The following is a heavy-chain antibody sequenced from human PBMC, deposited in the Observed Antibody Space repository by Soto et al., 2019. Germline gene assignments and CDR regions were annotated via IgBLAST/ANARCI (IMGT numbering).Heavy chain of an antibody. CDR3: AREDFSRFDY. CDR1: GLTFSSYA. Sequence: VQLVESGGGVVQPGRSLRLSCAVSGLTFSSYAMHWVRGAPGKGLEWVAVIWFDGSNEYYADSVKGRFTISRDNSKNTLYLQMSSLRAEDTAVYYCAREDFSRFDYWGQGTLVTVSS. CDR2: IWFDGSNE. V-gene: IGHV3-33*01. D-gene: IGHD3-3*01. J-gene: IGHJ4*02.